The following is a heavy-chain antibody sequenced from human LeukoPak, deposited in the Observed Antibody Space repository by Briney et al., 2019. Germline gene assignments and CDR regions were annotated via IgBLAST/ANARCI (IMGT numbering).Heavy chain of an antibody. CDR3: AREWGPLGYCSSTSCYNLGYYYMDV. V-gene: IGHV1-18*01. J-gene: IGHJ6*03. CDR1: GYTFTSYG. CDR2: ISAYNGNT. D-gene: IGHD2-2*02. Sequence: ASVKVSCKASGYTFTSYGISWVRQAPGQGLEWMGWISAYNGNTNYAQKLQGRVTMTTDTSTSTAYMELRRLRSDDTAVYYCAREWGPLGYCSSTSCYNLGYYYMDVWGKGTTVTVSS.